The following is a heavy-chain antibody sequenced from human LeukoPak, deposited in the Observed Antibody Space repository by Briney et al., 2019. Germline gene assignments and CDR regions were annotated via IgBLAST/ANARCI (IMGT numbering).Heavy chain of an antibody. CDR1: GCSISSSNW. J-gene: IGHJ5*02. CDR3: ARERLCVTTRCWFYP. CDR2: IYHSGST. D-gene: IGHD3-22*01. Sequence: SETLSLTCAVSGCSISSSNWWSWVRPPPGKGLEWISEIYHSGSTNYNPSLKRRVTISVDKYKNQFSLKLSSVTAADTAVYYCARERLCVTTRCWFYPRGQRTIVTVSS. V-gene: IGHV4-4*02.